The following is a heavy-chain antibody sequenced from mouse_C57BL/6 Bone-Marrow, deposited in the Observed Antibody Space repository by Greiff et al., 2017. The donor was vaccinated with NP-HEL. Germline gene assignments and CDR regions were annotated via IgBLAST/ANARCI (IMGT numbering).Heavy chain of an antibody. V-gene: IGHV14-2*01. CDR3: ARRGSYDYDPRGFAY. CDR2: IDPEAGEN. Sequence: EVQLQQSGAELVKPGASVKLSCTASGFNIKDYYMHWVQQRTEQGLEWIGRIDPEAGENKYAPKFQGKATITTDTSSNTAYLQISSLTAEDTAVYYCARRGSYDYDPRGFAYWGKGTLVTVSA. CDR1: GFNIKDYY. D-gene: IGHD2-4*01. J-gene: IGHJ3*01.